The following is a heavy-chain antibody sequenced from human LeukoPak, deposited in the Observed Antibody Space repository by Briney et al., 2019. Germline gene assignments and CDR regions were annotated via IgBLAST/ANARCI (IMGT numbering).Heavy chain of an antibody. CDR2: IKSKTDGGTT. CDR1: GFTFSNAW. CDR3: TTEPLFAMTVVPAAGFDY. Sequence: PRGSLRLSCAASGFTFSNAWMSWVRQAPGKGLEWVGRIKSKTDGGTTDYAAPVKGRFTISRDDSKNTLYLQMNSLKTEDTAVYYCTTEPLFAMTVVPAAGFDYWGQGTLVTVSS. D-gene: IGHD2-2*01. J-gene: IGHJ4*02. V-gene: IGHV3-15*01.